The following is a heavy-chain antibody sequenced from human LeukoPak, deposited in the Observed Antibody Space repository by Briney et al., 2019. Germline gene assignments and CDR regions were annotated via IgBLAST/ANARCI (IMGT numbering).Heavy chain of an antibody. CDR2: INQDASVR. Sequence: PGGSLRLFCGASGFSFRIYWMIGLRRTTEKGLEFVANINQDASVRNYMDSLKGRCTISRDNARKSVYLEINSLRADDTAVYYCARDPGSSSFDLWGQGALVTVSS. CDR1: GFSFRIYW. V-gene: IGHV3-7*01. J-gene: IGHJ4*02. CDR3: ARDPGSSSFDL. D-gene: IGHD6-13*01.